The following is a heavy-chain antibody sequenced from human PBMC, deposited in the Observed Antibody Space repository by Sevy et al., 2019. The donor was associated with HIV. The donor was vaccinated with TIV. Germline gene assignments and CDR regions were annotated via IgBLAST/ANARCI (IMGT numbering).Heavy chain of an antibody. CDR3: ARQLSYYDSLTGSQRGYWLDT. V-gene: IGHV4-39*01. J-gene: IGHJ5*01. D-gene: IGHD3-9*01. CDR2: VYNSGTT. Sequence: SETLSLTCTVSGGSISSSSQFWAWIRQSPGKGLEWIGNVYNSGTTEYNPSLKSRITISVDTSKNKFSLKLTSVPAADTAVYYCARQLSYYDSLTGSQRGYWLDTWGHGNLVTVSS. CDR1: GGSISSSSQF.